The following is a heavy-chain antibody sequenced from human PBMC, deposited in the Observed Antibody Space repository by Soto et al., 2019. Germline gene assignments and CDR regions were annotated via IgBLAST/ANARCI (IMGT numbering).Heavy chain of an antibody. CDR3: ARDSYSSGWYASNAFDI. CDR1: GYTFTSYG. J-gene: IGHJ3*02. D-gene: IGHD6-19*01. CDR2: ISAYNGNT. V-gene: IGHV1-18*01. Sequence: QVQLVQSGAEVKKPGASVKVSCKASGYTFTSYGIRWVRQAPGQGLEWMGWISAYNGNTNYAQKLQGRVTMTTDTSTSTAYMELRSLRSDDTAVYYCARDSYSSGWYASNAFDIWGQGTMVTVSS.